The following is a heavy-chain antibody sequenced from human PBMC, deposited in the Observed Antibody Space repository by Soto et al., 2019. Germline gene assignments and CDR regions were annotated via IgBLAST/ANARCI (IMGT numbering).Heavy chain of an antibody. Sequence: QIQLVQSEAEVREPGASVKVSCKGSGYSFSNYGVAWVRQAPGEGLEWMGWISGHNGNTNYAEKFQGRVSMTTDTFTTTAYMELRTLRSDDTADYYCARDRANIYGFDPWGQGTLVTVSS. CDR3: ARDRANIYGFDP. CDR2: ISGHNGNT. V-gene: IGHV1-18*01. J-gene: IGHJ5*02. D-gene: IGHD2-2*02. CDR1: GYSFSNYG.